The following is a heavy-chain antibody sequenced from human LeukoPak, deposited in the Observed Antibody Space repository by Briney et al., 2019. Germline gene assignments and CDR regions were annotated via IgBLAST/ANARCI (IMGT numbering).Heavy chain of an antibody. CDR1: GYTFTSYY. J-gene: IGHJ4*02. D-gene: IGHD3-22*01. CDR3: ARDLYYYDSSGYQDY. CDR2: INPSGGST. V-gene: IGHV1-46*01. Sequence: ASVKVSCKASGYTFTSYYMHWVRQAPGQGPEWMGIINPSGGSTSYAQKFQGRVTMTRDTSTSTDYMELSSLRSEDTAVDYCARDLYYYDSSGYQDYWGQGTLVTVSS.